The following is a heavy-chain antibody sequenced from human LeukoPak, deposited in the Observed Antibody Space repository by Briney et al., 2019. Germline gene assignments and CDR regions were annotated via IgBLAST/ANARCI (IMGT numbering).Heavy chain of an antibody. D-gene: IGHD1-7*01. V-gene: IGHV3-30*04. CDR3: ARAHNWKYGTFDY. CDR2: ISYDGSNK. Sequence: GGSLRLSCAASGFTFSSYAMHWVRQAPGKGLEWVAVISYDGSNKYYADSVKGRFTISRDNSKNSLYLQMNSLRAEDTAVYYCARAHNWKYGTFDYWGQGTLVTVSS. CDR1: GFTFSSYA. J-gene: IGHJ4*02.